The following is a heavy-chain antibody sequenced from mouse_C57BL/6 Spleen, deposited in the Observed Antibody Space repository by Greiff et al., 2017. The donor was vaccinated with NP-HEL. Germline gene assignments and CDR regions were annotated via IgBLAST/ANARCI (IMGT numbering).Heavy chain of an antibody. Sequence: VKLQQSGAELVRPGTSVKVSCKASGYAFTNYLIEWVKQRPGQGLEWIGVINPGSGGTNYNEKFKGKATLTADKSSSTAYMQLSSLTSEDSAVYFCARGDYDWFAYWGQGTLVTVSA. CDR2: INPGSGGT. CDR1: GYAFTNYL. J-gene: IGHJ3*01. V-gene: IGHV1-54*01. CDR3: ARGDYDWFAY. D-gene: IGHD2-4*01.